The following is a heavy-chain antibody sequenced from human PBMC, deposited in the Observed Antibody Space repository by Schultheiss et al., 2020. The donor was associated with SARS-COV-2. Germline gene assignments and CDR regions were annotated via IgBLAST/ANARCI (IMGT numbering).Heavy chain of an antibody. CDR2: IRGSGGNT. CDR3: ARDTGYCSGGSCYPDCFDY. Sequence: GESLKISCIVSGFTFNDYDMTWVRQAPGKGLEWVSVIRGSGGNTFYADSVKGRFTISRDNAKNTLYLQMNSLRAEDTAVYYCARDTGYCSGGSCYPDCFDYWGQGTLVTVSS. V-gene: IGHV3-23*01. J-gene: IGHJ4*02. CDR1: GFTFNDYD. D-gene: IGHD2-15*01.